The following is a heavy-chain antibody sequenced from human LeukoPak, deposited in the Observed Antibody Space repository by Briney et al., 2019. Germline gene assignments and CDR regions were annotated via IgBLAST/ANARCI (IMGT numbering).Heavy chain of an antibody. CDR2: ISERGGTT. Sequence: PGGSLRLSCVVSGISLSNYAMSWVRQAPGKGLEWVSYISERGGTTTYADSVKGRFTISRDNSLNTLNLQMSSLRAEDTAVYFCAKRGVVIRGILVIGYHREAYHYDHWGQGVLVTVSS. V-gene: IGHV3-23*01. J-gene: IGHJ4*02. D-gene: IGHD3-10*01. CDR1: GISLSNYA. CDR3: AKRGVVIRGILVIGYHREAYHYDH.